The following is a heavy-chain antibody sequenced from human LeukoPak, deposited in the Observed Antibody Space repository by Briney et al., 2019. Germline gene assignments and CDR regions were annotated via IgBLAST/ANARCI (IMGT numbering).Heavy chain of an antibody. Sequence: GGSLRLSCAPSGFTFSSYWMHWVRQAPGKGLVWVSRIKTDGSNTNYADSVKGRFTISRDNAKNTLYLQMSSLRAEDTAVYYCARDFLHLGGWGQGTMVTVSS. CDR3: ARDFLHLGG. V-gene: IGHV3-74*01. CDR1: GFTFSSYW. J-gene: IGHJ3*01. D-gene: IGHD3-16*01. CDR2: IKTDGSNT.